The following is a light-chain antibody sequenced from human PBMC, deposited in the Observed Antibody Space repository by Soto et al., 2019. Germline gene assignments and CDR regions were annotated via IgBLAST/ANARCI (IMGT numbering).Light chain of an antibody. Sequence: QSVLTQPASVSGSPGQSITISCTGTSSGVGGYNYVSWYQQHPGKAPKLMIYDVSSRPSGVSYRFSGSKSGSTASLTISGLQAEDEADYYCSSYTSSNTRYVFGTGTKVTVL. J-gene: IGLJ1*01. CDR2: DVS. V-gene: IGLV2-14*01. CDR1: SSGVGGYNY. CDR3: SSYTSSNTRYV.